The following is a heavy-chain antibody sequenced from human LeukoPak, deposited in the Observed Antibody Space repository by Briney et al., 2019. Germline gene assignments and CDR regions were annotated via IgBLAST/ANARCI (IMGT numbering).Heavy chain of an antibody. J-gene: IGHJ4*01. CDR1: AINVTTNY. D-gene: IGHD6-13*01. Sequence: GGSLRLSCAASAINVTTNYMTWIRQAPGKGLEWVSLIYGDNAAYYAEAVRGRFIISRDSLKNTLFLQMNSLRAEDTAVYYCVSSTGQQFIPYDYWGHGTHVTVSS. CDR3: VSSTGQQFIPYDY. CDR2: IYGDNAA. V-gene: IGHV3-66*02.